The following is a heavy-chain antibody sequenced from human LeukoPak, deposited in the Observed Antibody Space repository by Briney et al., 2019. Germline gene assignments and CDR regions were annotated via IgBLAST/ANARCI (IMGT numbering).Heavy chain of an antibody. CDR1: GGSFSGYY. D-gene: IGHD3-10*01. Sequence: SETLSLTCAVYGGSFSGYYWSWIRQPPGKGLEWIVEINHSGSTNYNPSLKSRVTISVDTSKNQFSLNLNSVTAADTAFYYCASDRIWFGESTNEYWGQGTLVTVSS. CDR2: INHSGST. CDR3: ASDRIWFGESTNEY. J-gene: IGHJ4*02. V-gene: IGHV4-34*01.